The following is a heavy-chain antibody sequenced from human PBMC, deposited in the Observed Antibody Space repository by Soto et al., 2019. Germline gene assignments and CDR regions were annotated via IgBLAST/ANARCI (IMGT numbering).Heavy chain of an antibody. V-gene: IGHV3-23*01. CDR1: GFTFTTYA. Sequence: EVQLLESGGGLVQPGGSLRLSCAASGFTFTTYAMSWVRQAPGKGLEWVSSITGSGGGTYYADSVKGRFTISRHNSKNTLYLQMNSLRAEDTALYYCAKGCLTVAGTSCSWGQGAQVTVSS. CDR2: ITGSGGGT. D-gene: IGHD6-19*01. J-gene: IGHJ4*02. CDR3: AKGCLTVAGTSCS.